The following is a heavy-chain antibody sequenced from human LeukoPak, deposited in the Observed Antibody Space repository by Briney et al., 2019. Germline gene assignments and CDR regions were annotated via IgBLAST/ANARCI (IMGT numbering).Heavy chain of an antibody. CDR1: GYTFTSYG. J-gene: IGHJ3*02. Sequence: ASVKVSCKASGYTFTSYGISWVRQAPGQGLEWMGWISAYNGNTNYAQKLQGRVTMTTDTSTSTAYTELRSLRSDDTAVFYCAKHRITVFGVVIPSGKDAFDIWGQGTMVTVSS. V-gene: IGHV1-18*01. CDR3: AKHRITVFGVVIPSGKDAFDI. CDR2: ISAYNGNT. D-gene: IGHD3-3*01.